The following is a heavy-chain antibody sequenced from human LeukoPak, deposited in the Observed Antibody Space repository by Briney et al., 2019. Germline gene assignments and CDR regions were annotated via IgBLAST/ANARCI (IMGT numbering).Heavy chain of an antibody. CDR1: GFTFSNYA. D-gene: IGHD1-26*01. V-gene: IGHV3-23*01. CDR3: AKDLAGSGSYSFDY. CDR2: ISGSGGST. Sequence: PGGSLRLSCAASGFTFSNYAMNWVRQAPGRGLEWVSAISGSGGSTYYADSVKGRFTISRDNSKNTLYLQMNSLRAEDTAVYYCAKDLAGSGSYSFDYWGQGTLVTV. J-gene: IGHJ4*02.